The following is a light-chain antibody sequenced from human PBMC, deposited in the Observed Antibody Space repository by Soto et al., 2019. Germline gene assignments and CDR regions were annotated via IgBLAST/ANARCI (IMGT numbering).Light chain of an antibody. J-gene: IGKJ5*01. Sequence: DIQMTQSPSTLSASVGARVTITCRASQNINDYLAWYQQKPGKAPKLLIYKASSLESGVPSRFSGSGSGTEFTLTISSLQPDDFATYYCQQYNSYSITFGQGTRLEIK. V-gene: IGKV1-5*03. CDR2: KAS. CDR1: QNINDY. CDR3: QQYNSYSIT.